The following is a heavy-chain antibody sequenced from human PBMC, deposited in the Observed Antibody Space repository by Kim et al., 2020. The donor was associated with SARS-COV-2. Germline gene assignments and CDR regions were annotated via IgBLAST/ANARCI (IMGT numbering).Heavy chain of an antibody. D-gene: IGHD3-10*01. Sequence: SETLSLTCSVSGGSISSSTYYWGWIRQPPGKGLEWIGSFSYSGSTYYNPSLKIRVTISVDTSKNQFSLKLSSVTAADTAVYYCARRWFGELYFDYWGQGTLVTVSS. CDR1: GGSISSSTYY. CDR3: ARRWFGELYFDY. CDR2: FSYSGST. J-gene: IGHJ4*02. V-gene: IGHV4-39*01.